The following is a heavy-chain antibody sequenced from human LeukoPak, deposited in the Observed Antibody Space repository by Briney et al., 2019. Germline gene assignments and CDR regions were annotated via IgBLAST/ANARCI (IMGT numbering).Heavy chain of an antibody. CDR1: GFTFSTYW. CDR3: ATVYSSSPLRPMDV. V-gene: IGHV3-7*03. D-gene: IGHD2-2*01. Sequence: PGGSLRLSCAASGFTFSTYWMSWVRQAPGQGLEWVANVKHDGSEKYYVDSVKGRFTISRDNSKNTLYLQMNSLRAEDTAVYYCATVYSSSPLRPMDVWGQGTTVTVSS. CDR2: VKHDGSEK. J-gene: IGHJ6*02.